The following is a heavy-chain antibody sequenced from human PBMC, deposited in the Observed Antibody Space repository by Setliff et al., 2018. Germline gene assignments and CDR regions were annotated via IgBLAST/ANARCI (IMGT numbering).Heavy chain of an antibody. CDR3: AGEASGHSYGSH. CDR2: IGGGGEYR. CDR1: GLTFNNYA. J-gene: IGHJ4*02. V-gene: IGHV3-23*01. D-gene: IGHD5-18*01. Sequence: GGSLRLSCAASGLTFNNYAMSWIRQAPGKGLEWVSAIGGGGEYRYYVDSVKGRFTISRDNYKNTLYLDMSGLRADDTAIYYCAGEASGHSYGSHWGPGTLVTVSS.